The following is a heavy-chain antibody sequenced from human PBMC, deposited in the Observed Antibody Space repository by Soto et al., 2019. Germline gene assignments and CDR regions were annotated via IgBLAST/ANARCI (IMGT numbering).Heavy chain of an antibody. V-gene: IGHV1-69*13. CDR3: ARDHTLLRFLEWPQYSSDF. J-gene: IGHJ4*02. Sequence: SVKGSCKASGGTFSSYAISWVRQAPGQGLEWMGGIIPIFGTANYAQKFQGRVTITADESTSTAYMELSSLRSEDTAVYYCARDHTLLRFLEWPQYSSDFWCQGTLVTVSS. D-gene: IGHD3-3*01. CDR2: IIPIFGTA. CDR1: GGTFSSYA.